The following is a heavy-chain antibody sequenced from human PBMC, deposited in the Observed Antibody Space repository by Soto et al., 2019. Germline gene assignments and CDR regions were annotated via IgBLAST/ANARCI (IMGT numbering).Heavy chain of an antibody. CDR2: ISAYNGNT. D-gene: IGHD6-13*01. Sequence: QVQLVQSGAEVKKPGASVKVSCKASGYTFNSFGISWVRQAPGQGLEWMGWISAYNGNTNYAQKFQGRVTMPTDTSTSKAYMELRSLTSDDTAVYYCARQHIADATVGRDYYGMDVWGQGTTVTVSS. CDR3: ARQHIADATVGRDYYGMDV. J-gene: IGHJ6*02. CDR1: GYTFNSFG. V-gene: IGHV1-18*01.